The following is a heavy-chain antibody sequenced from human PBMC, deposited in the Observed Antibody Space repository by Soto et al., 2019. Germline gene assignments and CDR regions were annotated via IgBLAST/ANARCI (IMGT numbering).Heavy chain of an antibody. D-gene: IGHD6-6*01. CDR3: ARAPKVSGSAQTRPDF. CDR2: ISPSGTT. J-gene: IGHJ4*02. Sequence: KLSETLSLTCSLYSGSLSGYYWSWIRQPPGKGLEWIGEISPSGTTNYSPSLKSRVSISVDTSKNQFSLNLTSLTAADTAVYYCARAPKVSGSAQTRPDFWGQGSLVTVSS. V-gene: IGHV4-34*01. CDR1: SGSLSGYY.